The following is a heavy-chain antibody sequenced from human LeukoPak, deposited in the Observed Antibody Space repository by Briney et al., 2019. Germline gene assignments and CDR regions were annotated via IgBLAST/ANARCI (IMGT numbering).Heavy chain of an antibody. D-gene: IGHD3-22*01. V-gene: IGHV3-11*04. CDR3: AREPRGYYDSRGHHHDY. J-gene: IGHJ4*02. Sequence: PGGSLRLSCAASGFTFSDYYMNWIRQAPGKGLEWISYITISGSIIYYADSVKGRVTISRDNAKNSLYMQLNSLRVEDTAVYYCAREPRGYYDSRGHHHDYWGQGTLVTVSS. CDR1: GFTFSDYY. CDR2: ITISGSII.